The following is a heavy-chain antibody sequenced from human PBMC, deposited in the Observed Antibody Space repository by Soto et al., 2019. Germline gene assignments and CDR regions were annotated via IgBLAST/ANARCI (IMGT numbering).Heavy chain of an antibody. CDR3: ARVNGGWSAFDS. Sequence: QVQLQQWGAGLLKPSETLSLTCAVYSGSFSGYHWSWIRQPPGKGLEWIGEINHSGSTNYNPSLKRRVTMSVDTSKHQFSLKLSSVTAADTAVYYCARVNGGWSAFDSWGQGTLVTVSS. D-gene: IGHD6-19*01. V-gene: IGHV4-34*01. CDR1: SGSFSGYH. CDR2: INHSGST. J-gene: IGHJ4*02.